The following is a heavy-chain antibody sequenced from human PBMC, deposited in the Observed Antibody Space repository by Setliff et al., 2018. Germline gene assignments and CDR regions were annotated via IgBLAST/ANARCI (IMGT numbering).Heavy chain of an antibody. J-gene: IGHJ5*02. Sequence: ASVKVSCKAPGYTFTTYAIGWMRQAPGQGLEWMGWINTNTGSPNYAQGFTGRFVFSLDTSVNTAYLQISSLKAEDTAVYYCARDLGYCSTTSCHGDWFDPWGQGTLVTVSS. V-gene: IGHV7-4-1*02. CDR2: INTNTGSP. D-gene: IGHD2-2*01. CDR1: GYTFTTYA. CDR3: ARDLGYCSTTSCHGDWFDP.